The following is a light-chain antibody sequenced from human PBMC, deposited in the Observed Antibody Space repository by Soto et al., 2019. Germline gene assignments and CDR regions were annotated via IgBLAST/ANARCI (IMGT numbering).Light chain of an antibody. CDR2: DVS. CDR3: QQYETYSQWT. V-gene: IGKV1-5*01. J-gene: IGKJ1*01. Sequence: DIQMTQSPSTLSASLGDRVTITCRASQSISRWLAWYQQKPGKAPKHLISDVSSLERGVPSRFSGSGSGTEFTLTISSLQPDDFATYHCQQYETYSQWTFGQGTKVEI. CDR1: QSISRW.